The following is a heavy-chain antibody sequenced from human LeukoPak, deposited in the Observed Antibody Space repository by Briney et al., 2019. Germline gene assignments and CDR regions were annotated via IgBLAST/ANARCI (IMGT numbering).Heavy chain of an antibody. CDR2: ISYDANKQ. V-gene: IGHV3-30-3*01. CDR3: AKDSGYCSSTSCYGPAQYYYYMDV. D-gene: IGHD2-2*01. Sequence: GGSLRLSCAVSGFTFSSYTMHWVRQAPGKGLEWVALISYDANKQFQSDSVKGRFTISRDNSKSTLYLQMNSLRAEDTAVYYCAKDSGYCSSTSCYGPAQYYYYMDVWGKGTTVTVSS. CDR1: GFTFSSYT. J-gene: IGHJ6*03.